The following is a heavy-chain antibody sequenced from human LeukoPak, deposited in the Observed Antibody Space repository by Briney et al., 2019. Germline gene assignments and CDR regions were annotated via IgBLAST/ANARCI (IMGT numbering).Heavy chain of an antibody. CDR1: GFTFSSYG. V-gene: IGHV3-48*04. CDR3: ARDQGYCSSTSCSSDY. J-gene: IGHJ4*02. D-gene: IGHD2-2*01. Sequence: GRSLRLSCAAPGFTFSSYGMHWVRRAPGKGLGWVSYSSSSGSTVYYADSVKGRFTISRDNAKNSLYLQMNSLRAEDTAVYYCARDQGYCSSTSCSSDYWGQGTLVTVSS. CDR2: SSSSGSTV.